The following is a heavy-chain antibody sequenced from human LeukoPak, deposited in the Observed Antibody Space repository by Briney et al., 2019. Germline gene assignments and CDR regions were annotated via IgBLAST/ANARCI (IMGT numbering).Heavy chain of an antibody. J-gene: IGHJ4*02. Sequence: HSGGSLRLSCAASGTYWMHWVRQAPGKGLVWVSHINSDGSWTGYADSVKGRFTISKDNAKNTVSLQMNNLRAEDTAVYYCVTFYETYWGRGTLVTVSS. D-gene: IGHD2/OR15-2a*01. CDR3: VTFYETY. CDR2: INSDGSWT. CDR1: GTYW. V-gene: IGHV3-74*01.